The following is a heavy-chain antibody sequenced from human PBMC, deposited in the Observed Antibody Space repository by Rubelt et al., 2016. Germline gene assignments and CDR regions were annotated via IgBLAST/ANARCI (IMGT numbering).Heavy chain of an antibody. D-gene: IGHD6-13*01. CDR3: ASMYSSSWYRGWFDP. CDR2: ISAYNGNT. V-gene: IGHV1-18*01. Sequence: QVQLVQSRAEVKKPGASVKVSCKASGYTFTSYGISWVRQAPGQGLEWMGWISAYNGNTNYAQKLQGRVTMTTDTATSTAYMELRSLRSDDTAVYYCASMYSSSWYRGWFDPWGQGTLVTVSS. J-gene: IGHJ5*02. CDR1: GYTFTSYG.